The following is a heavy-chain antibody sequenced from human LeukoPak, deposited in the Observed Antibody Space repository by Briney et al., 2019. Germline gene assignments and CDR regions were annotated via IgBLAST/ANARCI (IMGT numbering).Heavy chain of an antibody. D-gene: IGHD3-3*01. CDR2: ISYDGSNK. J-gene: IGHJ6*02. Sequence: GGSLRLSCAASGFTFSSYGMHWVRQAPGKGLEWVAVISYDGSNKYYADPVKGRFTISRDNAKNTLYLQMNSLRPEDTALYYCAKDKDFWSGYYRGVPYYYGLDVWGQGTTVTVSS. CDR3: AKDKDFWSGYYRGVPYYYGLDV. V-gene: IGHV3-30*18. CDR1: GFTFSSYG.